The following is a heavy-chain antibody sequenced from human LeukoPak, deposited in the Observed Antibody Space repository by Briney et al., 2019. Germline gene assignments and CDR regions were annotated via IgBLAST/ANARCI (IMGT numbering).Heavy chain of an antibody. CDR3: ARHFGGELIFDY. D-gene: IGHD1-26*01. V-gene: IGHV4-39*01. Sequence: SETLSLTCTVSGGSISSSSYYWGWIRQPPGKGLEWIGSIYYSGSTYYNPSLKSRVAISGDTSKNQFSLKLSSVTAADTAVYYCARHFGGELIFDYWGQGTLVTVSS. CDR1: GGSISSSSYY. J-gene: IGHJ4*02. CDR2: IYYSGST.